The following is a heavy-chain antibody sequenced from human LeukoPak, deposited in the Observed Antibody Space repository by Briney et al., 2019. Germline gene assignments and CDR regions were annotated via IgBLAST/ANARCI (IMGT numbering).Heavy chain of an antibody. CDR3: ARDLPVTTHAFDI. D-gene: IGHD4-17*01. CDR2: IYSGGST. J-gene: IGHJ3*02. Sequence: GGSLRLSCAASGFTVSSNYMSWVRQAPGKGLEWVSAIYSGGSTYYADSVKGRFTISRDNSKNTLYLQMNSLRAEDTAVYYCARDLPVTTHAFDIWGQGTMVTVSS. V-gene: IGHV3-66*01. CDR1: GFTVSSNY.